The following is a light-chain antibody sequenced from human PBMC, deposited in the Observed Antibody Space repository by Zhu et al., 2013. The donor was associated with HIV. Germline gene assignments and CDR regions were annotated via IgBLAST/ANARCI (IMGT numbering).Light chain of an antibody. CDR1: QRISTF. Sequence: DIQLTQSPSFLSASVGDRVTITCRASQRISTFLAWYQQKPGKAPQLLIYGASTLEGGVPSRFSGSGSGTDFTLTISSLQPEDFATYYCQQSYSSLYTFGQGTKLEIK. CDR2: GAS. V-gene: IGKV1-9*01. CDR3: QQSYSSLYT. J-gene: IGKJ2*01.